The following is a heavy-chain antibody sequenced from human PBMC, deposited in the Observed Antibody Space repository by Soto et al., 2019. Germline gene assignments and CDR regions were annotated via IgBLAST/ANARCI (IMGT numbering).Heavy chain of an antibody. CDR3: ARRAKRGSGYLGIDP. V-gene: IGHV4-39*01. CDR2: VYYSGST. CDR1: GGSISSSSYY. Sequence: SETLSLTCTVSGGSISSSSYYWGWIRQPPGKGLEWIGSVYYSGSTYYNPSLKSRVTISVDTSKNQFSLKLSSVTAADTAVYYCARRAKRGSGYLGIDPWGQGTLVTVSS. J-gene: IGHJ5*02. D-gene: IGHD3-22*01.